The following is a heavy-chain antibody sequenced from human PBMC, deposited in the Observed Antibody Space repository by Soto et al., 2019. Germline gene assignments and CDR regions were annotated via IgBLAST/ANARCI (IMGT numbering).Heavy chain of an antibody. Sequence: EVQLVESGGGLVKPGGSLRLSCAASGFTFNNAWMNWVRQAPGKGLEWVGRIKSKTYGGTTDYAAPVKGRFTISRDDSKNTLYLQMNSLKTEDTAMYDCTPDYGGNSDYWGQGTLVTVSS. V-gene: IGHV3-15*07. CDR2: IKSKTYGGTT. D-gene: IGHD4-17*01. J-gene: IGHJ4*02. CDR1: GFTFNNAW. CDR3: TPDYGGNSDY.